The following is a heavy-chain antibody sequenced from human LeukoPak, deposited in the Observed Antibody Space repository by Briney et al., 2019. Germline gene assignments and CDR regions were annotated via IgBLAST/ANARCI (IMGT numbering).Heavy chain of an antibody. Sequence: ASVKVSCKASGCTFTGYYMHWVRQAPGQGLEWMGWINPNSGGTNYAQKFQGRVTMTRGTSISTAYMELSRLRSDDTAVYYCARVQDTAMPDYWGQGTLVTVSS. V-gene: IGHV1-2*02. CDR2: INPNSGGT. CDR1: GCTFTGYY. D-gene: IGHD5-18*01. J-gene: IGHJ4*02. CDR3: ARVQDTAMPDY.